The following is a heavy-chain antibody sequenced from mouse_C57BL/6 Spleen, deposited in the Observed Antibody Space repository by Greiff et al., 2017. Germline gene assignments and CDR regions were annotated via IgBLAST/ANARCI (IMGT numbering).Heavy chain of an antibody. CDR2: INPYNGGT. J-gene: IGHJ1*03. Sequence: EVQLQQSGPVLVKPGASVKMSCKASGYTFTDYYMNWVKQSHGKSLEWIGVINPYNGGTSYNQKFKGKATLTVDKSSSTAYMELNSLTSEDSAVYYCARATMVTTRYFDVWGTGTTVTVSS. CDR3: ARATMVTTRYFDV. D-gene: IGHD2-2*01. CDR1: GYTFTDYY. V-gene: IGHV1-19*01.